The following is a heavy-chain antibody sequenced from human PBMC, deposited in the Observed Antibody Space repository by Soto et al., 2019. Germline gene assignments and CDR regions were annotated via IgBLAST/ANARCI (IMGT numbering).Heavy chain of an antibody. CDR3: ARNNFGDPPLNNRFDP. CDR1: GDSITGYY. CDR2: IHYSGSS. Sequence: SETLSLTCSVSGDSITGYYWSWIRQPPGKGLEWIGYIHYSGSSDYSPSPKSRVSISVDTSKNQFSLRLTSVTAADTAVYYCARNNFGDPPLNNRFDPWGQGSLATVSS. D-gene: IGHD4-17*01. V-gene: IGHV4-59*01. J-gene: IGHJ5*02.